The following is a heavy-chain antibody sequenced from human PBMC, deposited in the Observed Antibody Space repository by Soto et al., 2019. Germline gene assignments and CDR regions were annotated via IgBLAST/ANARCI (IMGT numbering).Heavy chain of an antibody. CDR2: ISYDGSNK. CDR1: GFTFSSYA. CDR3: ARGRYCSSTSCYAFGSDYSTFPLDY. Sequence: GGSLRLSCAASGFTFSSYAMHWVRQAPGKGLEWVAVISYDGSNKYYADSVKGRFTISRDNSKNTLYLQMNSLRAEDTAVYYCARGRYCSSTSCYAFGSDYSTFPLDYWGQGTLVTVSS. J-gene: IGHJ4*02. V-gene: IGHV3-30-3*01. D-gene: IGHD2-2*01.